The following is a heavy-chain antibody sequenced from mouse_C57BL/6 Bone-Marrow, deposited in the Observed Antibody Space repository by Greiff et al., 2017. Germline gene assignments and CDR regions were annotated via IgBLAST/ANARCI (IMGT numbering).Heavy chain of an antibody. CDR1: GYTFTDYN. D-gene: IGHD2-1*01. J-gene: IGHJ2*01. CDR2: INPNNGGT. Sequence: VQLKESGPELVKPGASVKMSCKASGYTFTDYNMHWVKQSHGKSLEWIGYINPNNGGTSYNQKFKGKATLTVNKSSSTAYMELRSLTSEDSAVYYCASYYYFDYWGQGTTLTVSS. V-gene: IGHV1-22*01. CDR3: ASYYYFDY.